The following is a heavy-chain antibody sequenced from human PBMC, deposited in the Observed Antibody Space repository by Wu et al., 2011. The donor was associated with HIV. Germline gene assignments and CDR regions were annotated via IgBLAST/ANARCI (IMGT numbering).Heavy chain of an antibody. V-gene: IGHV1-2*02. CDR2: INPKNGVT. CDR3: ATATGSIAVAGSSHYNDFKGLDV. J-gene: IGHJ6*02. Sequence: QVQLVQSGTEVKKPGASVKVSCKASGYTFSDYYMHWVRQAPGHGLEWMGWINPKNGVTVYAENFQGRVTISADTSTDTSYMELSSLKSDDTAMYFCATATGSIAVAGSSHYNDFKGLDVWGQGTTVTVSS. CDR1: GYTFSDYY. D-gene: IGHD6-19*01.